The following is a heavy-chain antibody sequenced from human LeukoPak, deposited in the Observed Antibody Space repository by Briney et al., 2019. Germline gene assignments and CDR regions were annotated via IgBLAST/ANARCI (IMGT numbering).Heavy chain of an antibody. Sequence: GGSLRLSCAAAGFSFSYCAMSWVRQAPGGGLEWVSSISGSAGSTYYADSMKGRFTISRDNPKNTLHLEMNSLRAEDTAIYYCTKGMATIRRHIDSWGQGTLVTVSS. D-gene: IGHD5-24*01. CDR1: GFSFSYCA. CDR3: TKGMATIRRHIDS. CDR2: ISGSAGST. J-gene: IGHJ4*02. V-gene: IGHV3-23*01.